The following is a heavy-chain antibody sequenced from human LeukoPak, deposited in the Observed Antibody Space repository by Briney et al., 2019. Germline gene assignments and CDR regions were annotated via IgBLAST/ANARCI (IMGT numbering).Heavy chain of an antibody. J-gene: IGHJ6*03. CDR3: ARGLRSGGLLWFREFMPPGIGHNYYYYYMDV. CDR2: XXXXXXXX. V-gene: IGHV1-8*01. D-gene: IGHD3-10*01. CDR1: GYTFTSYD. Sequence: ASVKVSCKASGYTFTSYDINWVRQATGQGLEXXXXXXXXXXXXXXXXXXXXXXTMTRNTSISTAYMELSSLRSEDTAVYYCARGLRSGGLLWFREFMPPGIGHNYYYYYMDVWGKGTTVTVSS.